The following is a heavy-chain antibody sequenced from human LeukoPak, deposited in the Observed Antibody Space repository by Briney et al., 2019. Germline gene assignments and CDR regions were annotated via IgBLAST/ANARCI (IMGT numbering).Heavy chain of an antibody. D-gene: IGHD3-22*01. CDR1: GFTVSRNY. V-gene: IGHV3-15*01. Sequence: GGSLRLSCAASGFTVSRNYMSWVRQAPGKGLEWVGRIKSKTDGGATHYAAPVKGRFTISRDDSKNTLYLQMNSLKTEDTAVYYCTTGAYYYDSGAIKYFDYWGQGTLVTVSS. J-gene: IGHJ4*02. CDR2: IKSKTDGGAT. CDR3: TTGAYYYDSGAIKYFDY.